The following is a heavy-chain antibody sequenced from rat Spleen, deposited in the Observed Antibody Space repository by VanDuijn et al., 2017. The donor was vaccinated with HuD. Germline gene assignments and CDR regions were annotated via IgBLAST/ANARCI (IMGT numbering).Heavy chain of an antibody. J-gene: IGHJ2*01. Sequence: EVQLVESDGGLVQPGGSLKLSCAASGFTFSDFFMAWVRQAPAKGLEWVATLSYDNYNTYYRDSVKGRFTISRNNAKSTLYLQMNSLRSEDTATYYCTRGLGAGDYWGQGVMVTVSS. CDR2: LSYDNYNT. V-gene: IGHV5-29*01. CDR3: TRGLGAGDY. CDR1: GFTFSDFF. D-gene: IGHD5-1*01.